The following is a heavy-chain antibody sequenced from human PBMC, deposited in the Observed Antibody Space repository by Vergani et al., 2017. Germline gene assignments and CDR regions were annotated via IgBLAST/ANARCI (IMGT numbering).Heavy chain of an antibody. J-gene: IGHJ3*02. CDR1: AGSISSSSYY. V-gene: IGHV4-39*01. Sequence: QLQLQESGPGLVKPSETLSLTCTVSAGSISSSSYYWGWIRQPPGKGLEWIGSIYYSGSTYYNPSLKSRVTISVDTSKHQFSLKLSPVTAADTAVYYCGRASGYSYGQDAFDIGGQGTMVTVSS. CDR3: GRASGYSYGQDAFDI. CDR2: IYYSGST. D-gene: IGHD5-18*01.